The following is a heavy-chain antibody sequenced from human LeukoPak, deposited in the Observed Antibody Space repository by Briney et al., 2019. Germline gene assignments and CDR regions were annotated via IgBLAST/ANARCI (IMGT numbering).Heavy chain of an antibody. Sequence: PSETLSLTCTIPGGSISTYHWSWIRQPAGKGLEWIGRIYTSGSTDNNPSLKTRVTMSVDTSKNQFSLNLNSVTAADTAVYYCARESLNYGGNRILDYWGQGALVIVSS. CDR1: GGSISTYH. CDR2: IYTSGST. CDR3: ARESLNYGGNRILDY. J-gene: IGHJ4*02. V-gene: IGHV4-4*07. D-gene: IGHD4-23*01.